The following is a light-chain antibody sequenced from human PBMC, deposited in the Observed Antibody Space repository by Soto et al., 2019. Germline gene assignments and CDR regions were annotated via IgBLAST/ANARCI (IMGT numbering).Light chain of an antibody. J-gene: IGLJ1*01. CDR3: AAWDDSLSVYV. CDR2: SNH. V-gene: IGLV1-47*02. CDR1: SSNIGNNY. Sequence: QSALTQPPSASGTPGQRVTISCSGSSSNIGNNYVYWHQQLPGTAPRLLIYSNHQRPSGVPDRFSGSKSGTSASLAISGLRSEDEADYYCAAWDDSLSVYVFGTGTKLTVL.